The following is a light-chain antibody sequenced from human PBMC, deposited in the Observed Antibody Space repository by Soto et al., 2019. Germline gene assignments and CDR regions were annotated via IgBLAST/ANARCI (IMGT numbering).Light chain of an antibody. J-gene: IGKJ5*01. V-gene: IGKV1-17*01. CDR1: QGIGSD. Sequence: DIQTTQSPSSLSASVGDRVTITCRASQGIGSDLGWYQQKPGQAPKRLIYGASNLRSGVPSRFSGSGSGTEFTFTIRSLQPEDFATYYCLQHHTYPITFGQGTRLEIK. CDR2: GAS. CDR3: LQHHTYPIT.